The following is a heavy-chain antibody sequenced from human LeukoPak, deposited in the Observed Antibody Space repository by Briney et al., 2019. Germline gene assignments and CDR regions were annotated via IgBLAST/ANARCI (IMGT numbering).Heavy chain of an antibody. V-gene: IGHV1-18*01. CDR1: GYTFTSYG. J-gene: IGHJ6*02. CDR2: ISAYNGST. Sequence: ASVKVSCKASGYTFTSYGISWVRQAPGQGLEWMGWISAYNGSTNYAQKLQGRVTMTTDTSTSTAYMELRSLRSDDTAVYYCARDPGYYDFWSGYYRYYGMDVWGQGTTVTVSS. D-gene: IGHD3-3*01. CDR3: ARDPGYYDFWSGYYRYYGMDV.